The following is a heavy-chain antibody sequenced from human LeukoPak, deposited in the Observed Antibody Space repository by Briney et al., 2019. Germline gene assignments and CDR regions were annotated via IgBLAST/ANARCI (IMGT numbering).Heavy chain of an antibody. Sequence: GGSLRLSCAASGITVSDAWMNWVRQAPGKGLEWVGCIKSKTDGGTTDYAAPVKGRFTVSRDDSKNTLYLQMNSLRTEDTALYYCTTGFSTGNWGQGTLVTVSS. J-gene: IGHJ1*01. V-gene: IGHV3-15*01. CDR1: GITVSDAW. D-gene: IGHD2/OR15-2a*01. CDR2: IKSKTDGGTT. CDR3: TTGFSTGN.